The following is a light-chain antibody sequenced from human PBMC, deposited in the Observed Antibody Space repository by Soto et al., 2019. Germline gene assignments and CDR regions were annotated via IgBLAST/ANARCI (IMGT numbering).Light chain of an antibody. J-gene: IGKJ1*01. CDR2: DVS. CDR3: QEYSSYPWT. V-gene: IGKV1-5*01. Sequence: DVQVTQSPSTLSASVGDRVTITCRASQSISNWLAWYQQQPGKAPKLLIYDVSILDSGVPSRFSGSGSGTEFTLTISSLQPDDFAAYYCQEYSSYPWTFGQGTKVEIK. CDR1: QSISNW.